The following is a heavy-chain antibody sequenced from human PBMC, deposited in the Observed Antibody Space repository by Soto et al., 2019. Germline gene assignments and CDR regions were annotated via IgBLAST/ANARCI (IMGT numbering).Heavy chain of an antibody. D-gene: IGHD2-2*01. V-gene: IGHV1-2*04. CDR1: GYTFTGYY. CDR3: ARTHCSSTRCYVGSWDY. CDR2: INPNSGGT. J-gene: IGHJ4*02. Sequence: QVQLVQSGAEVKKPGASVKVSCRASGYTFTGYYMHWVRQAPGQGLEWMGWINPNSGGTNYAQNFQGWVTMTRDTSISTAYMELGRLRSDDTAVYYCARTHCSSTRCYVGSWDYWGQGTLVTVSS.